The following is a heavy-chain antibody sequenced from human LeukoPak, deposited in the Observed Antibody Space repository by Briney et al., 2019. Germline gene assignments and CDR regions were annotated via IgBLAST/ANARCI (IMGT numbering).Heavy chain of an antibody. J-gene: IGHJ4*02. Sequence: PSETLSLTCTVSGGSISNSGYYWGWIRQPPGKGLEWIGSIYYSGSTYYNPSLKSRVTISVDTSKNHFSLKLSSVTAADTAVYYCARDFTYYDILTGYYRSYYFDYWGQGTLVTVSS. CDR2: IYYSGST. CDR3: ARDFTYYDILTGYYRSYYFDY. V-gene: IGHV4-39*02. D-gene: IGHD3-9*01. CDR1: GGSISNSGYY.